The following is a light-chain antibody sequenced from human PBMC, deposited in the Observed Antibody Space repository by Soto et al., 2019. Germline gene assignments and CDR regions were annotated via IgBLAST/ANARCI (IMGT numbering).Light chain of an antibody. CDR2: GAS. J-gene: IGKJ1*01. CDR3: QQYVP. Sequence: IVLTQSAGTLSLSPGERATLSCRASQSVSSSYLAWYQQKPGQAPRLLIFGASSRATGIPDRFSGSGSGPIFTLTISRLETQAFTVYYCQQYVPFGQGTKVEIK. V-gene: IGKV3-20*01. CDR1: QSVSSSY.